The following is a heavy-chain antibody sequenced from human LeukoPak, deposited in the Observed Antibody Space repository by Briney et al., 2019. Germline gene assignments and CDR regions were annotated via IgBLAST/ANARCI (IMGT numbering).Heavy chain of an antibody. D-gene: IGHD5-24*01. CDR1: GFTFSDYY. V-gene: IGHV3-11*01. Sequence: GGSLRLSCAASGFTFSDYYMSWIRQAPGKGLEWVSYISSGGSTIFYADSVKGRFTMSRDNAKNSLSLQMHSLRAEDTAMYYCARGLTRDAYIMGGYDFWGQGTLVTVSS. CDR2: ISSGGSTI. J-gene: IGHJ4*02. CDR3: ARGLTRDAYIMGGYDF.